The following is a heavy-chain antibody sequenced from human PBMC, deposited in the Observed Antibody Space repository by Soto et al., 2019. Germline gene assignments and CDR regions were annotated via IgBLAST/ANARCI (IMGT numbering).Heavy chain of an antibody. J-gene: IGHJ5*02. V-gene: IGHV4-31*03. CDR1: GGSISSGGYY. Sequence: SETLSLTCTVSGGSISSGGYYWSWIRQHPGKGLEWIGYIYYSGSTYYNPSLKSRVTISVDTSKNQFSLKLSSVTAADTAVYYCARGRDIDITPDEHNWFDPWGQGTLVTVSS. CDR3: ARGRDIDITPDEHNWFDP. CDR2: IYYSGST. D-gene: IGHD5-12*01.